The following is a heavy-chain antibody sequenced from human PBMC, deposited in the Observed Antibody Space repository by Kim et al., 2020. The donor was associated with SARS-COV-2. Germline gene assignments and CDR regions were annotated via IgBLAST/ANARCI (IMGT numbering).Heavy chain of an antibody. CDR2: ISYDGSNK. D-gene: IGHD3-22*01. Sequence: GGSLRLSCAASGFTFSSYGMHWVRQAPGKGLEWVAVISYDGSNKYYADSVKGRFTISRDNSKNTLYLQMNSLRAEDTAVYYCAKAYYDSSGYYRYNWFDP. V-gene: IGHV3-30*18. CDR1: GFTFSSYG. CDR3: AKAYYDSSGYYRYNWFDP. J-gene: IGHJ5*02.